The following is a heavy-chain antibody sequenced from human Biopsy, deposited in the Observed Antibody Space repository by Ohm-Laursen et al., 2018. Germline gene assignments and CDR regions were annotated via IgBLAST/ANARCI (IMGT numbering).Heavy chain of an antibody. J-gene: IGHJ6*02. CDR1: GGSISSDY. CDR3: ARATNSTGWPYYYFYGMDV. V-gene: IGHV4-59*01. Sequence: SQTLSLTCTVSGGSISSDYWGWIRQTPGKGLEWIGYIYYSGSTNYNPSLKSRVTISVDTPKNQFSLRLNSVTAADTAVYYCARATNSTGWPYYYFYGMDVWGQGTTVTVSS. D-gene: IGHD2/OR15-2a*01. CDR2: IYYSGST.